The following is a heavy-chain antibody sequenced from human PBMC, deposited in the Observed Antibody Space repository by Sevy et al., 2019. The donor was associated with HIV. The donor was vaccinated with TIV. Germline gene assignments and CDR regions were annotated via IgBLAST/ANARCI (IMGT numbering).Heavy chain of an antibody. D-gene: IGHD3-22*01. CDR1: GFTFGSYA. J-gene: IGHJ3*02. CDR2: ISGSGTT. CDR3: TKYQPNYYDSFSDAFDM. Sequence: GGSLRLSCAASGFTFGSYAMTWVRQAPGKGLEWVSGISGSGTTYYADSVKGWFTISRDNSKSTLFLQLNSLRADDTAVYYCTKYQPNYYDSFSDAFDMWGQGTMVTVSS. V-gene: IGHV3-23*01.